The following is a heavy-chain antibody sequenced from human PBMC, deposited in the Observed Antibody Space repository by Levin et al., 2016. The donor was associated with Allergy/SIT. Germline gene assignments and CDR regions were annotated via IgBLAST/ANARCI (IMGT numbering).Heavy chain of an antibody. J-gene: IGHJ4*02. CDR1: GFTFSSYA. D-gene: IGHD1-26*01. Sequence: LSLTCAASGFTFSSYAMSWVRQAPGKGLEWVSTISGSGYRTYYADSVKGRFTISRDNSKNTLYLQMNSLRAEDTAVYYCAKRPLDTSSSPFDYWGQGTLVTVSS. CDR3: AKRPLDTSSSPFDY. V-gene: IGHV3-23*01. CDR2: ISGSGYRT.